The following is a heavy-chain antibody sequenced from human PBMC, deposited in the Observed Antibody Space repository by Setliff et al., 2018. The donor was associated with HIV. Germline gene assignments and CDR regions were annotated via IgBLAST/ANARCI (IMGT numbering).Heavy chain of an antibody. CDR3: ARCTSKVDWFDP. CDR1: GDSITNDDYY. Sequence: KPSETLSLTCTVSGDSITNDDYYWGWIRQPPGKGLEWIAIIHYNGRTYYDPSLKSRVTIFVDTSKTQFYLKLRSVTASDTAVYYCARCTSKVDWFDPWGQGTLVTVSS. D-gene: IGHD1-1*01. V-gene: IGHV4-39*01. J-gene: IGHJ5*02. CDR2: IHYNGRT.